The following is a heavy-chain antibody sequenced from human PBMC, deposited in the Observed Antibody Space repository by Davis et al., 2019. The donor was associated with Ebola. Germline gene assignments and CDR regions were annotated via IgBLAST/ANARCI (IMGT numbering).Heavy chain of an antibody. D-gene: IGHD5-18*01. CDR1: GYTFTNYG. CDR2: INPHNGNT. J-gene: IGHJ6*04. CDR3: ARDHPDRAVANPYRSYYGMDV. V-gene: IGHV1-18*04. Sequence: ASVKVSCKASGYTFTNYGITWVRQAPGQGLEWMGWINPHNGNTNYAQNVQGRVIMTSDTATTTAYMEVGSLSSDDTAVYYCARDHPDRAVANPYRSYYGMDVWGRGTTVTVSS.